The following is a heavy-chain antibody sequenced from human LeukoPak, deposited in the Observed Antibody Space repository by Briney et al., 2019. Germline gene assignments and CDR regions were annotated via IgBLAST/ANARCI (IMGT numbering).Heavy chain of an antibody. CDR3: ARGSMVRGAKSPEYYYYGMDV. D-gene: IGHD3-10*01. Sequence: SETLSFTCTVSGGSISSGGYYWSWIRQHPGKGLEWIGYIYYSGSTYYNPSLKSRVTISVDTSKNQFSLKLSSVTAADTAVYYCARGSMVRGAKSPEYYYYGMDVWGQGTTVTVSS. CDR1: GGSISSGGYY. J-gene: IGHJ6*02. V-gene: IGHV4-31*03. CDR2: IYYSGST.